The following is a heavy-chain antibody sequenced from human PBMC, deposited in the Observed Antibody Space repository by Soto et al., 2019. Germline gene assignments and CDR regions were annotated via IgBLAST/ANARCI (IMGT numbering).Heavy chain of an antibody. CDR1: GFTFSSYD. J-gene: IGHJ6*02. Sequence: GGSLRLSCAASGFTFSSYDMHWVRQATGKGLEWVSAIGTAGDTYYPGSVKGRFTISRENAKNSLDLQMNSLRAGDTAVYYWERAVRPDYYGAGRYCPEGYYGMDVWGQGTTVTVSS. V-gene: IGHV3-13*01. CDR3: ERAVRPDYYGAGRYCPEGYYGMDV. D-gene: IGHD3-10*01. CDR2: IGTAGDT.